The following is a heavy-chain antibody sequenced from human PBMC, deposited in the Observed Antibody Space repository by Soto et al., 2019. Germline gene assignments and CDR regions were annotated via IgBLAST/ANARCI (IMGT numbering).Heavy chain of an antibody. CDR2: ISRDGGTK. CDR1: GFTVSSYG. Sequence: QVQLVESGGGVVQPGRSLRLSCAVSGFTVSSYGMHWVRQAPGKGLEWVAVISRDGGTKYYADSVKGRFTISRDNSRNTLFLEMNSLRSDAMAVYYCTGEVASGYWGQGTLVTVSS. J-gene: IGHJ4*02. D-gene: IGHD2-8*02. CDR3: TGEVASGY. V-gene: IGHV3-30*03.